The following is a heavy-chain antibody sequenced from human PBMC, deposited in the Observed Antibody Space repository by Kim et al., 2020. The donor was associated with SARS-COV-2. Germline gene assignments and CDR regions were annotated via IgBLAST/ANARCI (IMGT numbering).Heavy chain of an antibody. V-gene: IGHV3-11*06. Sequence: GRFTISRDNAKNSLYLQMNSLRAEDTAVYYCARERELGYCSGGSCYAGDYWGQGTLVTVSS. D-gene: IGHD2-15*01. CDR3: ARERELGYCSGGSCYAGDY. J-gene: IGHJ4*02.